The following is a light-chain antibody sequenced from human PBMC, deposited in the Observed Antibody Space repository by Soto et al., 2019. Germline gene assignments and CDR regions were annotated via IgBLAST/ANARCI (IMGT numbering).Light chain of an antibody. CDR1: QSTSSW. V-gene: IGKV1-5*03. J-gene: IGKJ4*01. Sequence: IQRTQSPYTKSAYVGDSVTINCQASQSTSSWLAWYQQKPGKAPKLLIYKASSLESGVPSRFSGSGSGTEITLTICTLHPDYRATYYSQLHNSYPLTFGGGTKVDIK. CDR3: QLHNSYPLT. CDR2: KAS.